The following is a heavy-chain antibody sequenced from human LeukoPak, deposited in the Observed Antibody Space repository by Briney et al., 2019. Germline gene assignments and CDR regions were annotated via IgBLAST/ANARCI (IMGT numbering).Heavy chain of an antibody. CDR2: IWYDGSNK. V-gene: IGHV3-33*06. J-gene: IGHJ5*02. D-gene: IGHD2-15*01. CDR3: AKDQMGGYCTGGSCPNWFDP. CDR1: GFTFSSYG. Sequence: PGGSLRLSCAASGFTFSSYGMHWVRQAPGKGLEWVAVIWYDGSNKYYADSVKGRFTISRDNSNNTLYLQMNSLRADDTAVYYCAKDQMGGYCTGGSCPNWFDPWGQGTLVTVSS.